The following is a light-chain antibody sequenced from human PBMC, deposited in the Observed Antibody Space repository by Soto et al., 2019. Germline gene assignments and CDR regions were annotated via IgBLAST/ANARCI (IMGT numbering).Light chain of an antibody. J-gene: IGLJ2*01. CDR1: SSDIGRFNY. Sequence: QAVVTQPPSASGSPGQSVTISCTGTSSDIGRFNYVSWYQQHPDKAPKLLISEVNNRPSGIPDRFSGSKSGNTASLTVSGLRPEDEATYYCSSYAGSDFLVFGGGTQLTVL. V-gene: IGLV2-8*01. CDR3: SSYAGSDFLV. CDR2: EVN.